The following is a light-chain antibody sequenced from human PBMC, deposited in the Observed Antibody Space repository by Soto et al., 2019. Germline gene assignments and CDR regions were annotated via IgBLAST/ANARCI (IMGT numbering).Light chain of an antibody. J-gene: IGKJ5*01. Sequence: ETVMTQSPATPSVSPGERATLSCRASQSVSSNLAWYQQKPGQAPRLLIYGASTRATGIPARFSGSGSGTEFTLTISSLQSEDFAVYYCQQYNNWPPVTFGQGTRLEIK. CDR3: QQYNNWPPVT. CDR2: GAS. CDR1: QSVSSN. V-gene: IGKV3-15*01.